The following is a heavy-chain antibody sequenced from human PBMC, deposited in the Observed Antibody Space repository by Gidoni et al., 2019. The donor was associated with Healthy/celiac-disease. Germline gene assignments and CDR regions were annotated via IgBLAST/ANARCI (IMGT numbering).Heavy chain of an antibody. CDR1: GYSFTSYW. J-gene: IGHJ4*02. CDR3: ARAHCSSTSCYTVDFDY. D-gene: IGHD2-2*02. Sequence: EVQLVQSGAEVNKPGESLKISCKGSGYSFTSYWIGWVRQMPGKGLEWMGIIDPGDSDTRYSPSFQGQVTISADKSISTAYLQWSSLKASDTAMYYCARAHCSSTSCYTVDFDYWGQGTLVTVSS. CDR2: IDPGDSDT. V-gene: IGHV5-51*01.